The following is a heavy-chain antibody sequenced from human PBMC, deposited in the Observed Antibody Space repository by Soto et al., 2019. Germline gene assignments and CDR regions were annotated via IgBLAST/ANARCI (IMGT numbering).Heavy chain of an antibody. D-gene: IGHD2-15*01. Sequence: GGSLRLSCAASGFTCSSYGMHWVCQAPGKGLEWVAVISYDGSNKYYRDSVKGRFTISRDNSKNTLYLQINSLRYEDTAVYYCARGDREDIAVVVGVRPGEYGVDVWGQGTTVTVSS. CDR2: ISYDGSNK. CDR1: GFTCSSYG. V-gene: IGHV3-30*19. CDR3: ARGDREDIAVVVGVRPGEYGVDV. J-gene: IGHJ6*02.